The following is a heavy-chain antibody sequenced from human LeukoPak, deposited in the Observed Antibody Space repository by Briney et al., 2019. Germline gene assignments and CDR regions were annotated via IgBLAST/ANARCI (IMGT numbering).Heavy chain of an antibody. CDR2: IYYSGTT. CDR3: ARGGSHYDY. V-gene: IGHV4-59*01. Sequence: SETLSLTCTVSGGSISSYYWSWIRQPPGKGLEWIGYIYYSGTTKYNPSLRSRVTISVDTSKNQFSLRLTSVTAADTAVYYCARGGSHYDYWGQGTLVTVSS. J-gene: IGHJ4*02. CDR1: GGSISSYY. D-gene: IGHD1-26*01.